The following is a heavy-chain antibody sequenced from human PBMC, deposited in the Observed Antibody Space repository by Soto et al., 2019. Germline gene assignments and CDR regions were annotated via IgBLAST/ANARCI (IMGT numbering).Heavy chain of an antibody. V-gene: IGHV3-30*18. CDR2: ISYDGSNK. Sequence: GGSLRLSCAASGFTFSSYGMHWVRQAPGKGLEWVAVISYDGSNKYYADSVKGRFTISRDNSKNTLYLQMNSLRAEDTAVYYCAKDPFTMVRGDTNWFDPWGQGTLVTVSS. CDR1: GFTFSSYG. J-gene: IGHJ5*02. CDR3: AKDPFTMVRGDTNWFDP. D-gene: IGHD3-10*01.